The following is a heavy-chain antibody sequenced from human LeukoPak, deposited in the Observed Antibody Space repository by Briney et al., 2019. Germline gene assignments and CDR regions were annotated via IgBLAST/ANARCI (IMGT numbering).Heavy chain of an antibody. CDR2: ISAYNGNT. V-gene: IGHV1-18*01. J-gene: IGHJ5*02. CDR3: ARVFSPHYGVVNWFDP. D-gene: IGHD4-17*01. Sequence: ASVKVSCKASGYTFTSYGISWVRQAPGQGLEGMGWISAYNGNTNYAQKLQGRVTMTTDTSTSTAYMELRSLRSDDTAVYYCARVFSPHYGVVNWFDPWGQGTLVTVSS. CDR1: GYTFTSYG.